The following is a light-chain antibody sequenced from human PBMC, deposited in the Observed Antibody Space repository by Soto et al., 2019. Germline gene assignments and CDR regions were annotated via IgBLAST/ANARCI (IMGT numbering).Light chain of an antibody. V-gene: IGLV2-11*01. CDR2: DVS. Sequence: QSVLTQPRSVSGSPGQSVTISCTGTSSDVGGYNYVSWYQQHPGKAPKVMIYDVSKRPSGVPDHFSGSKSGNTASLTISGLQAEDEADYYCCSYAGSYTWVFGGGTKLTVL. CDR3: CSYAGSYTWV. CDR1: SSDVGGYNY. J-gene: IGLJ3*02.